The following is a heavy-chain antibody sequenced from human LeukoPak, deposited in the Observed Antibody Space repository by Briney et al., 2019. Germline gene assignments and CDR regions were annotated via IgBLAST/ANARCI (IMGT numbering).Heavy chain of an antibody. V-gene: IGHV3-23*01. CDR3: SKDPNGDYVGAFDM. J-gene: IGHJ3*02. Sequence: GGSLRLSCTASGLTLSNHATPGVRQAPATGLEGVSSITGSGRGTYYADSVKGRFSVSRDNSQNTVFLHMNSLRADDTALYCCSKDPNGDYVGAFDMWGPGTMVTVSS. CDR1: GLTLSNHA. CDR2: ITGSGRGT. D-gene: IGHD4-17*01.